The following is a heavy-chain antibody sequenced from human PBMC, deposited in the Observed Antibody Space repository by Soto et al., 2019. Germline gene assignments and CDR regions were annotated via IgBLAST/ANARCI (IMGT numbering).Heavy chain of an antibody. CDR3: ARDNEWSLGGYYPTFDY. Sequence: SETLSLTCTVSGGSISSGGYYWSWIRQHPGKGLEWIGYIYYSGSTYYNPSLKSRVTISVDTSKNQFSLKLSSVTAADTAVYYCARDNEWSLGGYYPTFDYWGQGTLVTVSS. CDR2: IYYSGST. J-gene: IGHJ4*02. V-gene: IGHV4-31*03. D-gene: IGHD3-22*01. CDR1: GGSISSGGYY.